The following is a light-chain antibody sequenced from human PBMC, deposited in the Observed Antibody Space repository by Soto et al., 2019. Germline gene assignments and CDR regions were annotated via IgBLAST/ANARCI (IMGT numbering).Light chain of an antibody. Sequence: EMVMTQSPATLSVSQGEGATLSCTASQSVSSNLAWYQQKPGQAPRLLIYGASTRATGVPARFSGSASGTEFTLANSSLQSEDFAVYYGQQYNHWPLCPFGKGTKVAIK. CDR1: QSVSSN. CDR2: GAS. V-gene: IGKV3-15*01. J-gene: IGKJ1*01. CDR3: QQYNHWPLCP.